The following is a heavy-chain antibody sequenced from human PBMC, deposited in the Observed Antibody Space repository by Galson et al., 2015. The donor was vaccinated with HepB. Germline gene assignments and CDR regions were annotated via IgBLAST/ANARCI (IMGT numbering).Heavy chain of an antibody. D-gene: IGHD6-19*01. V-gene: IGHV6-1*01. CDR1: GDSVSSNSAA. CDR3: ARGSDSSGWWEDASDI. CDR2: TYYRSKWYN. Sequence: CAISGDSVSSNSAAWNWIRQSPSRGLEWLGRTYYRSKWYNDYAVSVKSRITINPDTSKNQFSLQLNSVTPEDTAVYYCARGSDSSGWWEDASDIWGQGTMVTVSS. J-gene: IGHJ3*02.